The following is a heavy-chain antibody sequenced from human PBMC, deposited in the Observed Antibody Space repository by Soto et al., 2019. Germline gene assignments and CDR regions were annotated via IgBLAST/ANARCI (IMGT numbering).Heavy chain of an antibody. D-gene: IGHD6-6*01. CDR2: IYYTGST. CDR3: ATQPGRRSSNS. Sequence: QLQLQESGPGLVKPSETLSLTCTVSGGSIRGSSYYWGWIRQPPGKGLEWIASIYYTGSTFYNPSLKGRVTISVDTANNQFSLNLSSVTAADTPIYSCATQPGRRSSNSLGQGTLVNVSS. CDR1: GGSIRGSSYY. J-gene: IGHJ4*02. V-gene: IGHV4-39*01.